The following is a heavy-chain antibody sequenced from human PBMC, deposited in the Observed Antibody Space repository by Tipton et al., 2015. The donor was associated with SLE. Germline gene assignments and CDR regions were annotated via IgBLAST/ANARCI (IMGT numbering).Heavy chain of an antibody. D-gene: IGHD1-26*01. V-gene: IGHV3-30-3*01. CDR2: ISYDGSNK. Sequence: SLRLSCAASGFTFSSYAMHWVRQAPGKGLEWVAVISYDGSNKYYADSVKGRFTISRDNSKNTLYLQMNSLRAEDTAVYYCAKEVGSYSFDYWGQGTLVTVSS. J-gene: IGHJ4*02. CDR1: GFTFSSYA. CDR3: AKEVGSYSFDY.